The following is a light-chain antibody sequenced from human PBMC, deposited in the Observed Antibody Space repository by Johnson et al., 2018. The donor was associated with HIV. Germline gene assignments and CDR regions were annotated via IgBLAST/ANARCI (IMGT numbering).Light chain of an antibody. J-gene: IGLJ1*01. CDR3: GTWDSSLSNFV. CDR2: DNN. Sequence: QPVLTQPPSVSAAPGQTVTISCSGSSSNIGNNYVSWYQQVPGTAPKLLIYDNNRRPSGIPDRFSGSKSGTSATLGITGLQTGDEADYYCGTWDSSLSNFVFGIGTKVSVL. V-gene: IGLV1-51*01. CDR1: SSNIGNNY.